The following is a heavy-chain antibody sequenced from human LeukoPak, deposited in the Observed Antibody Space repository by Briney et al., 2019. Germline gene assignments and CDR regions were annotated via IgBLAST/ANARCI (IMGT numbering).Heavy chain of an antibody. Sequence: QSGGSLRLSCAASGFTVSSNYMSWVRQAPGKGLEWVSVIYSGGSTYYADSVKGRFTISRDNSKNTLYLQMNSLRAEDTAVYYCARGVGQWLVPYYFDYWGQGTLVTVSS. V-gene: IGHV3-53*01. CDR3: ARGVGQWLVPYYFDY. J-gene: IGHJ4*02. D-gene: IGHD6-19*01. CDR1: GFTVSSNY. CDR2: IYSGGST.